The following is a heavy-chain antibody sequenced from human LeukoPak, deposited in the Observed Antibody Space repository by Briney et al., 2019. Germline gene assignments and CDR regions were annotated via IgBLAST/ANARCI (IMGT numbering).Heavy chain of an antibody. Sequence: SETLSLTCTVSGGSIRNYYWSWIRQPPGKGLEWIGYMYYSGSTNYNPSLKSRVTISVDKSKNQFSLKLSSVTAADTAVYYCARVFAYYDILTGYYEEYYFDYWGQGTLVTVSS. CDR1: GGSIRNYY. D-gene: IGHD3-9*01. CDR2: MYYSGST. J-gene: IGHJ4*02. V-gene: IGHV4-59*12. CDR3: ARVFAYYDILTGYYEEYYFDY.